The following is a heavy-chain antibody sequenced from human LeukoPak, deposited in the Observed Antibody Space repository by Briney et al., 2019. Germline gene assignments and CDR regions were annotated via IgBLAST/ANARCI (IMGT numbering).Heavy chain of an antibody. V-gene: IGHV4-4*02. CDR2: IYHSGST. D-gene: IGHD2-15*01. Sequence: GTLSLTCAVSGGSISSSDWWSWVRQPPGKGLEWIGEIYHSGSTNYNPSLKSRVTISVDTSKNQFSLKLSSVTAADTAVYYCARVHGNGRDIRYYYYYYMDVWGKGTTVTVSS. J-gene: IGHJ6*03. CDR3: ARVHGNGRDIRYYYYYYMDV. CDR1: GGSISSSDW.